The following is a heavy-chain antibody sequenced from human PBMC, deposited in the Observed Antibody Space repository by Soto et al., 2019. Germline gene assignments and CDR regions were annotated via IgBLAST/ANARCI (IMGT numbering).Heavy chain of an antibody. CDR2: ISSSSSYI. V-gene: IGHV3-21*01. Sequence: VLPLRVSWAASGRNCIGHIMSCVRTDPGKGLEWVSSISSSSSYIYYADSVKGRFTISRDNAKNSLYLQMNSLRAEDTAVYYCARLGGYDFSVYYMDVWGKGTTVTVSS. CDR3: ARLGGYDFSVYYMDV. J-gene: IGHJ6*03. CDR1: GRNCIGHI. D-gene: IGHD5-12*01.